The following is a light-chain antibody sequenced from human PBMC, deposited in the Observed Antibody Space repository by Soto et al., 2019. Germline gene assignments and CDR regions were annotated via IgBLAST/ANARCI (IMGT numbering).Light chain of an antibody. J-gene: IGKJ2*01. CDR1: QSVSSGY. CDR3: QHYDSSPPAYT. CDR2: GAS. Sequence: EIVLKQSPGTLSLSPGERATLSCRASQSVSSGYLAWYQQKPGQAPRLLIYGASTRATGIPDRFSGSGSGTDFTLTISRLEPEDFAVYYCQHYDSSPPAYTFGQGTKLEIK. V-gene: IGKV3-20*01.